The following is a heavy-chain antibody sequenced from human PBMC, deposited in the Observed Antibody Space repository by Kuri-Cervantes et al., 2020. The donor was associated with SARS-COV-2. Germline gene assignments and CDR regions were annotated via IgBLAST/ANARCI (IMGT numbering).Heavy chain of an antibody. CDR2: IIPIFGTA. Sequence: SVKVSCRASGGTFSSYAIGWVRQAPGQGLVWMGGIIPIFGTANYAQKFQGRVTITTDESTSTAYMELSSLRSEDTAVYYCARAYGFLRYIYYMDVWGRGTTVTVSS. CDR1: GGTFSSYA. D-gene: IGHD4-17*01. J-gene: IGHJ6*03. V-gene: IGHV1-69*05. CDR3: ARAYGFLRYIYYMDV.